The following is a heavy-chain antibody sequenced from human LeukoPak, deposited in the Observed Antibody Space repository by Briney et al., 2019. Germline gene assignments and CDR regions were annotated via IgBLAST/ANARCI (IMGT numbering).Heavy chain of an antibody. D-gene: IGHD3-3*01. V-gene: IGHV3-49*03. Sequence: PGGSLRLSCTASGFTFGDHALSWLRQAPGKGLEWVGFIRGKAFGGTTDYAASVKGRFTISRDDSETIAYLQMNSLKIEDTAVYYCARGSDTVFGVARDGFDYWGRGTLVTVSS. J-gene: IGHJ4*02. CDR2: IRGKAFGGTT. CDR3: ARGSDTVFGVARDGFDY. CDR1: GFTFGDHA.